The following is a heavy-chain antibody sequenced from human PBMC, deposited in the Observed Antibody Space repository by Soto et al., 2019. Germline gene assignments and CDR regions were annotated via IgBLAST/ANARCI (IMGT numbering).Heavy chain of an antibody. CDR1: GFTFTNSA. CDR2: IIVASGRT. CDR3: VAELYSGGGCCSFDF. V-gene: IGHV1-58*01. J-gene: IGHJ3*01. Sequence: SVKVSCKTSGFTFTNSAVQWVRQARGQRLEWIGWIIVASGRTNYAREVQERVTISRDTSTSTAYMELSGLRSEDTAVYYCVAELYSGGGCCSFDFWGQGTMVTVSS. D-gene: IGHD2-21*02.